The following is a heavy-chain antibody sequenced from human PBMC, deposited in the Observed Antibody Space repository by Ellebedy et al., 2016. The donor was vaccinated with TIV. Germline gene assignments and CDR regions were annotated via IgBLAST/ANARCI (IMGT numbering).Heavy chain of an antibody. D-gene: IGHD1-26*01. J-gene: IGHJ1*01. CDR1: GGTFSSYA. V-gene: IGHV1-2*02. Sequence: AASVKVSCKASGGTFSSYAISWVRQAPGQGLEWMAWINPNSGGTNYAQKFQGRVTMTRDTSISTAYMELSRLRSDDTAVYYCARDFSGSYYNDYFQHWGQGTLVTVSS. CDR2: INPNSGGT. CDR3: ARDFSGSYYNDYFQH.